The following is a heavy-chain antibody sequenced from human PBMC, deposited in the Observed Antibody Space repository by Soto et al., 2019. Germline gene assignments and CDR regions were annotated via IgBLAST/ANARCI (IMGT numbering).Heavy chain of an antibody. CDR1: GFTCSTYG. V-gene: IGHV3-30*18. CDR3: AKRGSGSCFDY. Sequence: QVQLVESGGGVVQPGRSLRLSCAASGFTCSTYGMHWVRQAPGKGLEWVAVISYDGSNKYYADSVKGRFTISRDNSKNTLYLQMNSLRAEDTALHYCAKRGSGSCFDYRGQGTLVTVSS. D-gene: IGHD3-10*01. CDR2: ISYDGSNK. J-gene: IGHJ4*02.